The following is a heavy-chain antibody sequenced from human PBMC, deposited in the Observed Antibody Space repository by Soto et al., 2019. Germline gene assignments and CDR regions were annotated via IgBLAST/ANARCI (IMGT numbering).Heavy chain of an antibody. CDR3: AKDWSSYYDSSGYYSPYFDH. V-gene: IGHV3-23*01. D-gene: IGHD3-22*01. J-gene: IGHJ4*02. CDR2: ISGSGGST. CDR1: GFTFSSYA. Sequence: EVQLLESGGGLVQPGGSLRLSCAASGFTFSSYAMSWVRQAPGKGLEWDSAISGSGGSTYYADSVKGRFTISRDNSKNTLYLQMNRLRAEDTAVYYCAKDWSSYYDSSGYYSPYFDHWGQGTLVTVSS.